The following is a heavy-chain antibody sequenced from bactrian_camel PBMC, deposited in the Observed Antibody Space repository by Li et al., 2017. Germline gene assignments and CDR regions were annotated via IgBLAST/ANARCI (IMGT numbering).Heavy chain of an antibody. CDR2: IYTNDGRT. J-gene: IGHJ4*01. D-gene: IGHD3*01. CDR3: AIGGSCGMVLWDY. V-gene: IGHV3S63*01. CDR1: AYTFSNYC. Sequence: VQLVESGGGSVQAGGSLRLSCAVSAYTFSNYCLGWFRQSLGKEREGVAAIYTNDGRTYYTNSVQGRFTISQGNDKNTLYLQMNNLKPGDTAMYHCAIGGSCGMVLWDYWGHGTQVTVS.